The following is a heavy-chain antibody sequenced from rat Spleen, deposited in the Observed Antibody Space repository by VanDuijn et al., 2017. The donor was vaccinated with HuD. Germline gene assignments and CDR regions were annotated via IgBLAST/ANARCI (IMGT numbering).Heavy chain of an antibody. CDR1: GFSLPSYH. J-gene: IGHJ2*01. Sequence: QVQLKESGPGVVQPSQTLSLTCTVSGFSLPSYHVSWVRQPPGKSLVWMGTIWAGGGTNYNSAVKSRLSISRDTSKNQVFLKMNSLQTEDTATYYCATQGTSGIPFDYWGQGVMVTVSS. D-gene: IGHD1-4*01. CDR2: IWAGGGT. CDR3: ATQGTSGIPFDY. V-gene: IGHV2-13*01.